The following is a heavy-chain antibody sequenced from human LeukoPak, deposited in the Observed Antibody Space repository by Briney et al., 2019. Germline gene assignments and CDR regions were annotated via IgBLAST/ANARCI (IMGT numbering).Heavy chain of an antibody. CDR3: ARLYEDWLYDY. D-gene: IGHD3-9*01. Sequence: SETLSLTCAVSGGSISSSNWWSWVRQPPGKGLEWIGEIYHSGSTNYSPSLKSRVTISVDKSKNQFSLKLSSVTAADTAVYYCARLYEDWLYDYWGQGALVTVSP. CDR1: GGSISSSNW. V-gene: IGHV4-4*02. CDR2: IYHSGST. J-gene: IGHJ4*02.